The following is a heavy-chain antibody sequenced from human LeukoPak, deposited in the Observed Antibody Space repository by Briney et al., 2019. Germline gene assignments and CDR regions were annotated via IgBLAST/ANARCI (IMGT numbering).Heavy chain of an antibody. Sequence: ASVKVSYKASGYTFTSYDINWVRQATGQGLEWMGWMNPNSGNTGYAQKFQGRVTITRNTSISTAYMELSSLRSEDTAVYYCARGTGYYYDSSGNASDIWGQGTMVTVSS. V-gene: IGHV1-8*03. CDR2: MNPNSGNT. D-gene: IGHD3-22*01. CDR1: GYTFTSYD. J-gene: IGHJ3*02. CDR3: ARGTGYYYDSSGNASDI.